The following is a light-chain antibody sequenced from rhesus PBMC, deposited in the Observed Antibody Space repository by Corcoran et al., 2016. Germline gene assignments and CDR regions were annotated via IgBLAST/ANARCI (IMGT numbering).Light chain of an antibody. J-gene: IGKJ1*01. Sequence: EIVLTQSPATLSLSPGERATLSCRASQSVSRRLAWYQQKPGQAPRLLIFDVSPRATGIPDRFSGSGSGTAFTLTISSLEPEGVGVYYCRRYSNWPWTFGQGTEVEI. CDR2: DVS. CDR1: QSVSRR. CDR3: RRYSNWPWT. V-gene: IGKV3-35*01.